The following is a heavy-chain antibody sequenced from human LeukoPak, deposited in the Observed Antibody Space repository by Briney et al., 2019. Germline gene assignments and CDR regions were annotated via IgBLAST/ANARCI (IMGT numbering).Heavy chain of an antibody. Sequence: SETLSLTCAVYGGSFSGYYWSWIRQPPGKGLEWIGEINHSGSTNYDPSLKSRVTISVDTSKNQFSLKLSSVTAADTAVYYCARGGGYNWFDPWGQGTLVTVSS. V-gene: IGHV4-34*01. CDR3: ARGGGYNWFDP. J-gene: IGHJ5*02. D-gene: IGHD3-10*01. CDR2: INHSGST. CDR1: GGSFSGYY.